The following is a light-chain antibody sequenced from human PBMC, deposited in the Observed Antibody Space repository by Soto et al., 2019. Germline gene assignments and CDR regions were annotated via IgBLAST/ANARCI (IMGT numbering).Light chain of an antibody. J-gene: IGKJ1*01. CDR3: QKYNGAPRA. Sequence: DIQMTQSPSSLSASVGDRVTITCRASQGISDYLAWYQQTPGKVPKLLIYAASTLQSGVPSRFSGSGSGTDFNLTSSSLQPEDVATYYCQKYNGAPRAFGQGTKVEIK. V-gene: IGKV1-27*01. CDR2: AAS. CDR1: QGISDY.